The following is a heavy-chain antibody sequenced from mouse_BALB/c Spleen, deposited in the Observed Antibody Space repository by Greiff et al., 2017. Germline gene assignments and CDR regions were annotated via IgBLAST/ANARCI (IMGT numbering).Heavy chain of an antibody. CDR3: ARGGGSSYGWYFDV. V-gene: IGHV1-80*01. D-gene: IGHD1-1*01. J-gene: IGHJ1*01. CDR1: GYAFSSYW. Sequence: QVQLQQSGAELVRPGSSVKISCKASGYAFSSYWMNWVKQRPGQGLEWIGQIYPGDGDTNYNGKFKGKATLTADKSSSTAYMQLSSLTSEDSAVYFCARGGGSSYGWYFDVWGAGTTVTVSS. CDR2: IYPGDGDT.